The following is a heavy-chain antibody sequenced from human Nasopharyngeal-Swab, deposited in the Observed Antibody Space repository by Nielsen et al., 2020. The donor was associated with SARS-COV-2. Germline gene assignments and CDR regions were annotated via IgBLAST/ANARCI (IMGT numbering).Heavy chain of an antibody. Sequence: RQAPGKGLEWIGYIYYSGSTSYNPSLKSRVTMSVDTSKNQFSLKVRSVTAADTAVYYCARGSDYRAFDIWGQGTMVTVSS. D-gene: IGHD1-26*01. J-gene: IGHJ3*02. CDR2: IYYSGST. V-gene: IGHV4-59*01. CDR3: ARGSDYRAFDI.